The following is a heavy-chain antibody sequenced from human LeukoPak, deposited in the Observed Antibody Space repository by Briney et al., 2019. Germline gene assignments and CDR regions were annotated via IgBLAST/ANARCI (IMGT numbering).Heavy chain of an antibody. Sequence: PGGSLRLSCVASGFTFSKAWMSWVRQAPGKGLEWVGRIKIKSDGGTADYGAPVIGRFTISRDDSNNTVYLQMNGLKNEDTAVYYCATEEGLETFDNWGQGTLVTVSS. CDR2: IKIKSDGGTA. CDR3: ATEEGLETFDN. V-gene: IGHV3-15*01. D-gene: IGHD3/OR15-3a*01. CDR1: GFTFSKAW. J-gene: IGHJ4*02.